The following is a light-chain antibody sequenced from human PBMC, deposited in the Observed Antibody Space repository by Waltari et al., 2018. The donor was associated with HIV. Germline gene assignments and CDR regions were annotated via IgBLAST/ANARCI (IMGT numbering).Light chain of an antibody. Sequence: QSVLTQPPSVSGTPGQRVIISCPGSSSNIGRFTVNFYQQLPGAAPKLFIYSNNRRPAGVPDRFSGSRSGTSASLAINGLQSEDEADYYCAAWDGSLGGFVFGPGTKVTVL. CDR1: SSNIGRFT. V-gene: IGLV1-44*01. CDR3: AAWDGSLGGFV. CDR2: SNN. J-gene: IGLJ1*01.